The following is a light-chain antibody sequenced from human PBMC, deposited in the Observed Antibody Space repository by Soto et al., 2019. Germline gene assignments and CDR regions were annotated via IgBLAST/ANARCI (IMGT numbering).Light chain of an antibody. CDR1: GSNIGSNT. CDR2: TYT. J-gene: IGLJ2*01. CDR3: AAWDDSLKGVL. Sequence: QPVLTQPPSASGTPGQRVTISCSGSGSNIGSNTVNWYQQLPGTAPKLLIYTYTQRPSGVPDRFSGSKSGTSASLAISGLHAEDEGDYYCAAWDDSLKGVLFGGGTKLTVL. V-gene: IGLV1-44*01.